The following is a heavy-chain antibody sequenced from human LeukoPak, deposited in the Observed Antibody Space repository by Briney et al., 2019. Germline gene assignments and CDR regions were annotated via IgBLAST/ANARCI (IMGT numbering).Heavy chain of an antibody. CDR1: GYTFTSYD. CDR2: MNPNSGNT. Sequence: ASVKVSCKASGYTFTSYDINWVRQATGQGLEWMGWMNPNSGNTGYAQKFQGRVTMTRNTSISTAYMELSSLRSEDTAVYYCARDSRYSGYDLRFVFDPWGQGTLVTVSS. CDR3: ARDSRYSGYDLRFVFDP. D-gene: IGHD5-12*01. V-gene: IGHV1-8*01. J-gene: IGHJ5*02.